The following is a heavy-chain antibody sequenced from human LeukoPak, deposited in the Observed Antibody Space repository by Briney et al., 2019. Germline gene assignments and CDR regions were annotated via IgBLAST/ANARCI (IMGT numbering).Heavy chain of an antibody. CDR3: ARETLVGTTNYFDY. CDR2: VYTSGFT. D-gene: IGHD1-14*01. J-gene: IGHJ4*02. Sequence: SETLSLTCSVSGGSMSTFYWTWIRQPAGKGLEWIGRVYTSGFTKYNPSFRSRVSMSVDTSKKQLSLMLTSLTAADTAVYYCARETLVGTTNYFDYWGQGALVTVSS. V-gene: IGHV4-4*07. CDR1: GGSMSTFY.